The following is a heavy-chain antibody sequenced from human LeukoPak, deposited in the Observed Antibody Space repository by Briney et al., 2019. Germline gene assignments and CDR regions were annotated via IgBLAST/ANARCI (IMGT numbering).Heavy chain of an antibody. Sequence: SVKVSCKASGGTFSSYAISGVRQAPGQGLEWMGGIIPIFGTANYAQKFQGRVTFTADESTSTAYMELSSLRSEDTAVYYCARDQQQLVLHWFDPWGQGTLVTVSS. CDR1: GGTFSSYA. V-gene: IGHV1-69*01. CDR2: IIPIFGTA. J-gene: IGHJ5*02. CDR3: ARDQQQLVLHWFDP. D-gene: IGHD6-13*01.